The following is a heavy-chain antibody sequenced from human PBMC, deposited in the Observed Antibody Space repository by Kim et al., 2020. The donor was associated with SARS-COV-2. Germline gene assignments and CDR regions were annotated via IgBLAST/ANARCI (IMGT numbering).Heavy chain of an antibody. J-gene: IGHJ5*02. CDR1: GFTFSSYS. CDR3: ARGTAGGGTDLFEP. CDR2: ISSSSSYT. V-gene: IGHV3-21*04. D-gene: IGHD6-13*01. Sequence: GGSLRLSCAASGFTFSSYSMNWVRQAPGKGLEWVSSISSSSSYTYYADSVKGRFTISRDNAKNPLHLQMNSLTAEDTAVYFCARGTAGGGTDLFEPWVQ.